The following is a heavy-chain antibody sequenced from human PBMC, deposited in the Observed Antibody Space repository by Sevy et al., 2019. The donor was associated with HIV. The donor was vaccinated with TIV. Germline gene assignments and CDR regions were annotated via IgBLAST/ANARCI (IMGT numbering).Heavy chain of an antibody. CDR2: ISGSGGST. V-gene: IGHV3-23*01. D-gene: IGHD2-15*01. CDR1: GFTFSNYA. Sequence: GGSLRLSCAASGFTFSNYAMTWVRQAPGKGLEWVSGISGSGGSTSYADSVKGRFTISRDNPTNTLYLQMNSLRAEDTAVYYCAKEYWQPRASFDYWGQGTLVTVSS. J-gene: IGHJ4*02. CDR3: AKEYWQPRASFDY.